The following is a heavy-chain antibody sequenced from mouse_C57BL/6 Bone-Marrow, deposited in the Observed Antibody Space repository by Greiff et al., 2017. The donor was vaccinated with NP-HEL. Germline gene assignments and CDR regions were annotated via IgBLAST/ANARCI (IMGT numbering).Heavy chain of an antibody. J-gene: IGHJ4*01. D-gene: IGHD2-5*01. CDR2: IDPSDSYT. CDR1: GYTFTSYW. V-gene: IGHV1-69*01. CDR3: ARGEALYSNYLYYYAMDY. Sequence: QVQLQQPGAELVMPGASVKLSCKASGYTFTSYWMHWVKQRPGQGLEWIGEIDPSDSYTNYNQKFKGKSTLTVAKSSSTAYMQLSSLTSEDSAVYYCARGEALYSNYLYYYAMDYWGQGTSVTVSS.